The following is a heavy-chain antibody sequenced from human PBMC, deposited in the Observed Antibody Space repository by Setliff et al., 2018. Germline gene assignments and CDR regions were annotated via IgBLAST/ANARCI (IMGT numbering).Heavy chain of an antibody. Sequence: GASVKVSCKASGYTFTSYGFSWVRQAPGQGLEWMGWISGYNGNTNYAQKVQGRVTMTTDTSTGTIYMELRSLRADDTAVDYCSGFGLYYEAVYGGGDYYYYGMDVWGQGTTVTVSS. CDR2: ISGYNGNT. D-gene: IGHD3-16*01. CDR1: GYTFTSYG. V-gene: IGHV1-18*01. J-gene: IGHJ6*02. CDR3: SGFGLYYEAVYGGGDYYYYGMDV.